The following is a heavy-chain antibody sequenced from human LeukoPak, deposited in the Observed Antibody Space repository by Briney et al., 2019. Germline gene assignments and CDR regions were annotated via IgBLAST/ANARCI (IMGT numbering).Heavy chain of an antibody. CDR3: ARSAGSSWYLYAFDI. CDR2: IYTSGGA. V-gene: IGHV4-4*09. D-gene: IGHD6-13*01. J-gene: IGHJ3*02. CDR1: GGSISSYY. Sequence: SETLSLTCTVSGGSISSYYWSWIRQPPGKGLEWIGYIYTSGGANYNPSLKSRVTISVDTSKNQFSLKLSSVTAADTAVYYCARSAGSSWYLYAFDIWGQGTMVTVSS.